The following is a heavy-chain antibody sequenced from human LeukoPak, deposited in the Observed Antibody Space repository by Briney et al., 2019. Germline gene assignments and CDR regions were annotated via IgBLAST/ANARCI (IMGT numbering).Heavy chain of an antibody. V-gene: IGHV3-23*01. Sequence: GGSLRLSCAASGFTFSSYAMSWVRQAPGKGLEWVSAISGSGGSTYYADSVKGRFTISRDNSKNTLYLQMNSLRAEDTAVYYCAKEHCSSTSCYYNWFDPWGQGTLVTVSS. CDR2: ISGSGGST. CDR1: GFTFSSYA. CDR3: AKEHCSSTSCYYNWFDP. J-gene: IGHJ5*02. D-gene: IGHD2-2*01.